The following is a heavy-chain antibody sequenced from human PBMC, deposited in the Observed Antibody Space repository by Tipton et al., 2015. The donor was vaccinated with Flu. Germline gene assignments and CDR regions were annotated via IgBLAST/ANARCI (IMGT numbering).Heavy chain of an antibody. CDR1: GSSINSGSY. J-gene: IGHJ6*02. V-gene: IGHV4-31*03. CDR3: ARRGSDSYYYRGMDV. CDR2: IYRDGSS. D-gene: IGHD3-10*01. Sequence: TLSLTCTVSGSSINSGSYWGWIRQFPGRGLEWIGYIYRDGSSYSNPSLRSRLTISIDASMKQFSLKLRSMTAADTAVYYCARRGSDSYYYRGMDVWGQGTLVTVSS.